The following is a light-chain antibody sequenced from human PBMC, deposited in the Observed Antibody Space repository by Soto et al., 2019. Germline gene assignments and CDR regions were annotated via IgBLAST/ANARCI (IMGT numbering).Light chain of an antibody. J-gene: IGKJ2*01. V-gene: IGKV2-24*01. CDR3: MQTTHLPLT. CDR2: KVS. CDR1: QSLVYSDGNTY. Sequence: DVVMTQTPLSSPVTLGQPASISCSSSQSLVYSDGNTYLSWLQQRPGQPPRLLIYKVSNRFSGVPDRFSGSGAGTDFTLTLSRVEAEDVAIYSCMQTTHLPLTFGQGTKLEIK.